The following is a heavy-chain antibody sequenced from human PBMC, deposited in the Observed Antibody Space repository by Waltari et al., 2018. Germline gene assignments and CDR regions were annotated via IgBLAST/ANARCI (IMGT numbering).Heavy chain of an antibody. CDR1: GGSFSGYY. D-gene: IGHD2-8*01. CDR3: ARPSIYCTNGVCYTDAFDI. CDR2: SNHSGST. J-gene: IGHJ3*02. Sequence: QVQLQQWGAGLLKPSETLSLTCAVYGGSFSGYYWSWIRQPPGKGLEWIGESNHSGSTNYSPSLKSRVTISVDTSKNQFSLKLSSVTAADTAVYYCARPSIYCTNGVCYTDAFDIWGQGTMVTVSS. V-gene: IGHV4-34*01.